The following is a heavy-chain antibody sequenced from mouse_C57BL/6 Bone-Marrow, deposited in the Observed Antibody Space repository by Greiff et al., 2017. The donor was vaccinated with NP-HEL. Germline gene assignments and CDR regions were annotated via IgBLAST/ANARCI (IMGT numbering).Heavy chain of an antibody. CDR3: ASDRGDYDWFAY. Sequence: EVKLMESGGGLVKPGGSLKLSCAASGFTFSSYAMSWVRQTPEKRLEWVATISDGGSYTYYPDNVKGRFTISRDNAKNNLYLQMSHLKAEDTAMYYCASDRGDYDWFAYWGQGTLVTVSA. CDR2: ISDGGSYT. J-gene: IGHJ3*01. V-gene: IGHV5-4*03. D-gene: IGHD2-4*01. CDR1: GFTFSSYA.